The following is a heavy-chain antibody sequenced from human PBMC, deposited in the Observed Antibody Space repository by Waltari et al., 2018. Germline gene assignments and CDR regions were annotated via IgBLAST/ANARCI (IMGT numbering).Heavy chain of an antibody. CDR1: GGTFSSYA. Sequence: QVQLVQSGAEVKKPGSSVKVSCKASGGTFSSYAISWVRQAPGQGLEWMGRIIPSFGTANYAQKFQGRVTITADKSTSTAYMELSSLRSEDTAVYYCARSTPSYYYDSSGYPFDYWGQGTLVTVSS. CDR3: ARSTPSYYYDSSGYPFDY. D-gene: IGHD3-22*01. V-gene: IGHV1-69*08. CDR2: IIPSFGTA. J-gene: IGHJ4*02.